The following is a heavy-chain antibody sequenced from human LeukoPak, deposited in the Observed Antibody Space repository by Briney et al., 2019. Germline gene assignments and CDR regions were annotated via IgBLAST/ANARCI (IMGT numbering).Heavy chain of an antibody. CDR2: IHHSGST. D-gene: IGHD5-12*01. Sequence: PSETLSLTCRVSGGSISGTDYYWSWIRQPPGKGLEWIGYIHHSGSTSYNPSLKGRITISVDTSMNQFSLEMTSMTAADTAVYYCAGRGYAMAYWGRGALVTVSS. CDR1: GGSISGTDYY. CDR3: AGRGYAMAY. V-gene: IGHV4-30-4*01. J-gene: IGHJ4*02.